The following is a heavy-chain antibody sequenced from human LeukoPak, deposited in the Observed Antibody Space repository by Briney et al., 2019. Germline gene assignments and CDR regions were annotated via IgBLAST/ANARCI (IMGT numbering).Heavy chain of an antibody. J-gene: IGHJ6*03. CDR1: GESFSDFY. CDR2: INHSGST. V-gene: IGHV4-34*01. Sequence: SETLSLTCAVYGESFSDFYWSWIRQPPGKGLEWIGEINHSGSTNYNPSLKTRATISVDASKKQFSLKVTSVTAADTAVYYCARINSGSKLAYYYYYMDVWGKGTTVTVSS. D-gene: IGHD1-26*01. CDR3: ARINSGSKLAYYYYYMDV.